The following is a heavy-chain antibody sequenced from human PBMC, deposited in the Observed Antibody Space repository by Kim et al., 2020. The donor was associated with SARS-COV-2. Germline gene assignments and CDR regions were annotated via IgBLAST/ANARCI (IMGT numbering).Heavy chain of an antibody. CDR3: AKGDYYGSGSYHDY. D-gene: IGHD3-10*01. Sequence: GGSLRLSCAASGFTFDDYAMHWVRQAPGKGLEWVSGISWNSGSIGYADSVKGRFTISRDNAKNSLYLQMNSLRAEDTALYYCAKGDYYGSGSYHDYWGQGTLVTVSS. V-gene: IGHV3-9*01. CDR2: ISWNSGSI. J-gene: IGHJ4*02. CDR1: GFTFDDYA.